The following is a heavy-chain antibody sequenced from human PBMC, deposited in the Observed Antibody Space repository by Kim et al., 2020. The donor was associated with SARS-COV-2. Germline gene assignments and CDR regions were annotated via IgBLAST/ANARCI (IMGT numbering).Heavy chain of an antibody. Sequence: DAVKVRFTISRDNSKHTLYLQMNSLRAKYTAVYYCARANWDYYDSSGYPGWGQGTLVTVSS. J-gene: IGHJ4*02. D-gene: IGHD3-22*01. V-gene: IGHV3-53*01. CDR3: ARANWDYYDSSGYPG.